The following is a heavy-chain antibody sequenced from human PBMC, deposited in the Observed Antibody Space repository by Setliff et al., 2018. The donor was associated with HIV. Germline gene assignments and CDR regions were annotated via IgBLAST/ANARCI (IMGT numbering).Heavy chain of an antibody. D-gene: IGHD2-15*01. CDR2: IYTRGST. CDR1: GGSVSSFY. V-gene: IGHV4-4*07. J-gene: IGHJ3*02. CDR3: ARALGGGFSLDAFDI. Sequence: SETLSLTCTVSGGSVSSFYWSWIRQPAEKGLEWIGRIYTRGSTNSNHSLKGRVTMSVETSKNHFSLKLSSVTAAVTAIYSCARALGGGFSLDAFDIWGRGTMVTVSS.